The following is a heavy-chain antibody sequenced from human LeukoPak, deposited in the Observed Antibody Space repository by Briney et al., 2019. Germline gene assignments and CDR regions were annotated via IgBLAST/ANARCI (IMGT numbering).Heavy chain of an antibody. CDR2: ISGSGSRT. D-gene: IGHD1-26*01. Sequence: GGSLRLSCAASAFTFSSYAMSWVRQAPGKGLEWVSGISGSGSRTYYADSVKGGFTISRDNSKETLYLQMNSLRAKHSALYYCAKRLRGSYYTPLDYSGQGTLVTVSS. CDR3: AKRLRGSYYTPLDY. V-gene: IGHV3-23*01. J-gene: IGHJ4*02. CDR1: AFTFSSYA.